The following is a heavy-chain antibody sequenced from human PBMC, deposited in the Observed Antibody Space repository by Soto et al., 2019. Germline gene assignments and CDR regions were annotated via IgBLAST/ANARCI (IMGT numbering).Heavy chain of an antibody. CDR1: GGSFSGYY. CDR3: ARVTILTGSSGMDV. CDR2: INHSGST. D-gene: IGHD3-9*01. V-gene: IGHV4-34*01. J-gene: IGHJ6*02. Sequence: SETLSLTCAVYGGSFSGYYWSWIRQPPGKGLEWIGEINHSGSTNYNPSLKSRVTISVDTSKNQFSLKLSSVTAADTAVYYCARVTILTGSSGMDVRGQGTTGTVSS.